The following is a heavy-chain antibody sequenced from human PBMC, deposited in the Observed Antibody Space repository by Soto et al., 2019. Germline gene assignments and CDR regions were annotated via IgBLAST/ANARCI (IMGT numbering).Heavy chain of an antibody. J-gene: IGHJ6*02. Sequence: PGGSLRLSCEASGFAFDTYGMHWIRQGAGQGLEWVATMSYDGSKIYYRDSVRGRFNISRDDSKRTLYLQMNSLRAEDTAVYYCAKDRDPYYYYYLMDVWGQGTTVTVSS. CDR2: MSYDGSKI. CDR1: GFAFDTYG. CDR3: AKDRDPYYYYYLMDV. V-gene: IGHV3-30*18.